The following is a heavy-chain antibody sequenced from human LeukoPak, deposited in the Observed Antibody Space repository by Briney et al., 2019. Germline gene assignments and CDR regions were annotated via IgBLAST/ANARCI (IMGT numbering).Heavy chain of an antibody. CDR2: IYYSGST. J-gene: IGHJ5*02. CDR3: ASSMIHYAFDP. CDR1: GGSISSSSYY. Sequence: SETLSLTCTVSGGSISSSSYYWGWIRQPPGKGLEWIGSIYYSGSTYYNPSLKSRVTISVDTSKNQFSLKLSSVTAADTAVYYCASSMIHYAFDPWGQGTLVTVSS. D-gene: IGHD3-22*01. V-gene: IGHV4-39*01.